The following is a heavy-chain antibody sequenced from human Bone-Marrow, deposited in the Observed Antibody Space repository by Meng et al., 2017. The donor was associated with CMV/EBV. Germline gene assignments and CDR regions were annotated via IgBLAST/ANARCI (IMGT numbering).Heavy chain of an antibody. J-gene: IGHJ4*02. CDR3: ARRVPRGDYGGNSGDY. V-gene: IGHV4-4*01. CDR2: IYYRGST. D-gene: IGHD4-23*01. Sequence: GGSINIPDWWTWVRQSPGKGLEWIGEIYYRGSTNYNPSLESRVTISLDESKNQFSLRLSSVTAADTAIYFCARRVPRGDYGGNSGDYWGQGFLVTVSS. CDR1: GGSINIPDW.